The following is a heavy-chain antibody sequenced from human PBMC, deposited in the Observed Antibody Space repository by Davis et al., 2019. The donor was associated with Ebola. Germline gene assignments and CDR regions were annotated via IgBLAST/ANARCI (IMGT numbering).Heavy chain of an antibody. V-gene: IGHV3-30*03. Sequence: GGSLRLSCAASGFTFSSYGMHWVRQAPGKGLEWVAVISYDGSNKYYADSVKGRFTISRDNSKNTLYLQMNGLRAEDTAVYYCARDHDYYYYGMDVWGQGTTVTVSS. CDR3: ARDHDYYYYGMDV. J-gene: IGHJ6*02. CDR2: ISYDGSNK. CDR1: GFTFSSYG.